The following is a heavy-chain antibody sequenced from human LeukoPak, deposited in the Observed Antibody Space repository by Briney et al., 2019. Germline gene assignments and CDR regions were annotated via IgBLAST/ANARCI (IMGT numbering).Heavy chain of an antibody. CDR2: IRYDGSNK. CDR1: GFTFSSYG. D-gene: IGHD3-22*01. J-gene: IGHJ4*02. CDR3: AKDQGYYYDSSGPSDY. V-gene: IGHV3-30*02. Sequence: PGGSLRLSCAASGFTFSSYGMHWVRQAPGKGLEWVAFIRYDGSNKYYADSVNGRFTIARDNSKNTLYLQMNSLRAEDTAVYYCAKDQGYYYDSSGPSDYWGQGTLVTVSS.